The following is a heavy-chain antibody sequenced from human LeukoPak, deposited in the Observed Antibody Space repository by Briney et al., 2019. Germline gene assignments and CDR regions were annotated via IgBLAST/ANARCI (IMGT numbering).Heavy chain of an antibody. Sequence: PGGSLRLSCAVSGLTVSTTSMSWVRQAPGQGLEWVSLLYGGGDTFYADSVRGRFTISRDNSKNTLYLQMNSLRAEDTAVYYCARDYDGFESWGQGTLVTVSS. V-gene: IGHV3-53*01. CDR3: ARDYDGFES. CDR2: LYGGGDT. J-gene: IGHJ4*02. CDR1: GLTVSTTS. D-gene: IGHD3-22*01.